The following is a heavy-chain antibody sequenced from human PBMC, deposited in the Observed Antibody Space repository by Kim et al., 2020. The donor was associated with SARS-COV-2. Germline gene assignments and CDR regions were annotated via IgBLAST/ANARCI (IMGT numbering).Heavy chain of an antibody. CDR3: ARGVTGGYFDY. Sequence: PTYAQGFTGRFVFSLDNSDSTAYLQISSLKAEDTAVYYCARGVTGGYFDYWGQGTLVTVSS. D-gene: IGHD7-27*01. J-gene: IGHJ4*02. CDR2: P. V-gene: IGHV7-4-1*02.